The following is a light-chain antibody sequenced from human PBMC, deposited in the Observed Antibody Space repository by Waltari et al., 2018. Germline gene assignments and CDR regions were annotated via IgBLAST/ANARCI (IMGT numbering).Light chain of an antibody. V-gene: IGLV1-44*01. J-gene: IGLJ3*02. CDR1: SSHLGRNT. Sequence: QSVLTQPPSASGTPGQRVTISRSGSSSHLGRNTVNWYHQLPVTAPKLLIYSHNQRPSGVPDRFSGSKSGTSASLAISGLQSEDEADYYCAAWDDSLNGWVFGGGTKLTVL. CDR2: SHN. CDR3: AAWDDSLNGWV.